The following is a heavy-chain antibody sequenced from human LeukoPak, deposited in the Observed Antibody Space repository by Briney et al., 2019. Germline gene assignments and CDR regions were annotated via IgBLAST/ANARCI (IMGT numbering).Heavy chain of an antibody. CDR3: ARLSITMLVVVTGSTFQYYFDC. Sequence: PGGSLRLSCAASGFTFSNYWMSWVRQAPGKGLEWVANINQDGSEKYYVDSVKGRFTISRDNAKNSLYLQMNSLRAEDTAVYYCARLSITMLVVVTGSTFQYYFDCWGQGTLVTVSS. V-gene: IGHV3-7*01. D-gene: IGHD3-22*01. CDR2: INQDGSEK. CDR1: GFTFSNYW. J-gene: IGHJ4*02.